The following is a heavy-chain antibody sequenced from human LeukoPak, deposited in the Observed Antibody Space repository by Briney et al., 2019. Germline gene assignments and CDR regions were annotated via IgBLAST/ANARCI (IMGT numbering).Heavy chain of an antibody. CDR2: ISGSGGST. Sequence: GGSLRLSCAASGFTFSSYAMSWVRQAPGQGLEWVSAISGSGGSTYYADSVKGRFTISRDNPKNTLYLQMNSLRAEDTAVYYCARYRNYYDSSGYYPFDYWGQGTLVTVSS. CDR1: GFTFSSYA. D-gene: IGHD3-22*01. J-gene: IGHJ4*02. CDR3: ARYRNYYDSSGYYPFDY. V-gene: IGHV3-23*01.